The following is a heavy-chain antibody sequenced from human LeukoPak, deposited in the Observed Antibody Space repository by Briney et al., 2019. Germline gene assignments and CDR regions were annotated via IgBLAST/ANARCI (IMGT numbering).Heavy chain of an antibody. CDR3: AREGSVGLIFGVVPPGH. V-gene: IGHV3-48*01. D-gene: IGHD3-3*01. Sequence: GGSLRLSCAASGFTFSSYSMNWVRQAPGKGLEWVSYISSSSSTIYYADSVKGRFTISRDNAKNSLYLQMNSLRAEDTAVYYCAREGSVGLIFGVVPPGHWGQGTLVTVSS. CDR1: GFTFSSYS. J-gene: IGHJ4*02. CDR2: ISSSSSTI.